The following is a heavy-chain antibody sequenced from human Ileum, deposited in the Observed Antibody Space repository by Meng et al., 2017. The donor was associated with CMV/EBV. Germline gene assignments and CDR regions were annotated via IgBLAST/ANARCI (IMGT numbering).Heavy chain of an antibody. CDR2: INNDGSNI. CDR3: ARFRVGITGTDYYYYGMDV. D-gene: IGHD1-20*01. CDR1: GLTFNGYW. V-gene: IGHV3-74*01. J-gene: IGHJ6*02. Sequence: GGSLRLSCAASGLTFNGYWLHWVRQAPGKGLVWVSRINNDGSNIGYADSVKGRFTISRDNSKNTLYLQMNSLRAEDTAVYYCARFRVGITGTDYYYYGMDVWGQGTTVTVSS.